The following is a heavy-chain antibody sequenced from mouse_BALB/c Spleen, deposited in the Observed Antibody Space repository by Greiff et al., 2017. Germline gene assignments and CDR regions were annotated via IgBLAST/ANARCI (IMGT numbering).Heavy chain of an antibody. CDR1: GYSITSYYA. CDR2: ISDSGST. D-gene: IGHD1-2*01. J-gene: IGHJ3*01. V-gene: IGHV3-2*02. Sequence: EVKLVESGPGLVKPSQSLSLTCTVTGYSITSYYAWKWIRQLPGNQLGWIGFISDSGSTNYNTNLKGRTSITLDTSKNQLFLQLNSVTTEDTATYYCALLFRLRGFAYWGQGTLVTVSA. CDR3: ALLFRLRGFAY.